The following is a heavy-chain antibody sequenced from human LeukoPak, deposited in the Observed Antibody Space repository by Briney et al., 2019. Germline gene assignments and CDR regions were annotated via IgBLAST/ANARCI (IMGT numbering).Heavy chain of an antibody. CDR3: ARGPSYFQH. CDR1: GDIVSSNSAT. V-gene: IGHV6-1*01. CDR2: TYYRSKWYK. Sequence: SQTLSLTCAISGDIVSSNSATWNWIRQSPSRGLEWLGRTYYRSKWYKYYAVSVKGRITINPDTSKDQFSLQLNSVTPEDTAVYYCARGPSYFQHWGQGTLVTVSS. J-gene: IGHJ1*01.